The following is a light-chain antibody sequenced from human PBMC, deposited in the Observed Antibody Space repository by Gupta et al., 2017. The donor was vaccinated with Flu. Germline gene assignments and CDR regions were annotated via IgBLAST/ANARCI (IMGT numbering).Light chain of an antibody. CDR1: SGHSSYA. CDR2: LNSDGSH. J-gene: IGLJ3*02. V-gene: IGLV4-69*01. CDR3: QTWGTGIQV. Sequence: QLVLPQSPSASASLGASVKFTCTLRSGHSSYAIAWHQQQPEKGPRYLMKLNSDGSHSKGDGIPDRFSGSSSGAERYLTISSLQSEDEADYYCQTWGTGIQVFGGGTKLTVL.